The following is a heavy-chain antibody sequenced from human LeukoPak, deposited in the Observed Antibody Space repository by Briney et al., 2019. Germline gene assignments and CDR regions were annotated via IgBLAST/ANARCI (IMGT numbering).Heavy chain of an antibody. D-gene: IGHD3-16*02. J-gene: IGHJ4*02. Sequence: GASVKVSCKASGYTFTSYAMNWVRQAPGQGLEWMGWISAYNGNTNYAQKLQGRVTMTTDTSTSTAYMELRSLRSDDTAVYYCARESGRMITFGGVIVNPSLDYWGQGTLVTVSS. CDR1: GYTFTSYA. V-gene: IGHV1-18*01. CDR3: ARESGRMITFGGVIVNPSLDY. CDR2: ISAYNGNT.